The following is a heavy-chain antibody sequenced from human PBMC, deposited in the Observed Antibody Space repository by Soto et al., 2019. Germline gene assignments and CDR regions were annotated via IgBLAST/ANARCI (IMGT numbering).Heavy chain of an antibody. V-gene: IGHV1-8*01. D-gene: IGHD3-10*01. CDR2: VNPNSGNT. J-gene: IGHJ5*02. CDR3: ARGPLLWFGELLPWFDP. Sequence: ASVKVSCKASGYTFNSYDINWVRQATGQGLEWMGWVNPNSGNTGYAQKFQGRVTMTRNTSISTAYMELSSLRSEDTAVYYCARGPLLWFGELLPWFDPWGQGTLVTVSS. CDR1: GYTFNSYD.